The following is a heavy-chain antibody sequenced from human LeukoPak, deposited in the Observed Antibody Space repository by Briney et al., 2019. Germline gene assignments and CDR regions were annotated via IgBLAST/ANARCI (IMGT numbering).Heavy chain of an antibody. CDR2: ISGSGGST. V-gene: IGHV3-23*01. D-gene: IGHD3-22*01. CDR3: AKSPYYYDSSGYYVFDY. J-gene: IGHJ4*02. CDR1: GFTFSSYA. Sequence: PGGSLRLSCAASGFTFSSYAMSWVRQAPGKGLEWVSAISGSGGSTYYADSVKGRFTISRDNSKNTLYLQMNSLSAEDTAVYYCAKSPYYYDSSGYYVFDYWGQGTLVTVSS.